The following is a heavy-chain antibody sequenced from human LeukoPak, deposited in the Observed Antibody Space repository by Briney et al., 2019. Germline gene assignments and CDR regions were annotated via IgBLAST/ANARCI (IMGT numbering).Heavy chain of an antibody. CDR3: ARSTYCGGDCYYLGDWYFDL. D-gene: IGHD2-21*01. CDR1: GGSISSGSYY. Sequence: PSETLSLTXTVSGGSISSGSYYWSWIRQPAGKGLEWIGRIYTSGSTNYNPSLKSRVTISVDTSKNQFSLKLSSVTAADTAVYYCARSTYCGGDCYYLGDWYFDLWGRGTLVTVSS. CDR2: IYTSGST. J-gene: IGHJ2*01. V-gene: IGHV4-61*02.